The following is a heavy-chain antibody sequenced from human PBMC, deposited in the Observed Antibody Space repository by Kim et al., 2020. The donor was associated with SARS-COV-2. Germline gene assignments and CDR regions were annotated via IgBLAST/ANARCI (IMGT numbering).Heavy chain of an antibody. Sequence: SVKVSCKASGGTFSSYAISWVRQAPGQGLEWMGRIIPILGIANYAQKFQGRVTITADKSTSTAYMELSSLRSEDTAVYYCARDLISPAYYDRSGSDAFDIWGQGTMDTVSS. V-gene: IGHV1-69*04. J-gene: IGHJ3*02. CDR1: GGTFSSYA. CDR3: ARDLISPAYYDRSGSDAFDI. D-gene: IGHD3-22*01. CDR2: IIPILGIA.